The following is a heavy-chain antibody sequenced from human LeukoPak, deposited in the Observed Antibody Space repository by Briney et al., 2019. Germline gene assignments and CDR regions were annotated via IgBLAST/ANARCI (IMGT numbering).Heavy chain of an antibody. V-gene: IGHV1-2*02. D-gene: IGHD7-27*01. CDR1: GDTSTGYY. CDR2: IYADTGGT. J-gene: IGHJ4*02. CDR3: ARDKNWGPDY. Sequence: GASVKVSCKASGDTSTGYYFHWIRQAPGQGLEWMGWIYADTGGTNYAQKFQGRVTMTRDTPVSTVSMELSRLTSDDTAVYYCARDKNWGPDYWGQGTLVTVSS.